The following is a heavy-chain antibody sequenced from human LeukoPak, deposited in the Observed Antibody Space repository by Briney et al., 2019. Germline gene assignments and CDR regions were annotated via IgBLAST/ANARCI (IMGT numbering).Heavy chain of an antibody. V-gene: IGHV3-7*03. Sequence: PGGSLRLSCAVSGFTFSRYWMTWVRQAPGKGLEWVANIKDDGREKYYVDSVKGRFTISRDNAKNSLYLQMNSLRVEDTAVYYCARDWASGRDYWGQGTLVTVSS. CDR3: ARDWASGRDY. D-gene: IGHD5-12*01. J-gene: IGHJ4*02. CDR1: GFTFSRYW. CDR2: IKDDGREK.